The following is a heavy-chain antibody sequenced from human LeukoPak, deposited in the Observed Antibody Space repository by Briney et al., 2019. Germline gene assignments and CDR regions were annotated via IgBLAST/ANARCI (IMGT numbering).Heavy chain of an antibody. CDR2: INPNSGGT. CDR1: GYTFTGYY. Sequence: ASVKVSCNSSGYTFTGYYIHGAPQAPGQGLEWMGWINPNSGGTNYAQKFQGRVTMTRDTSISTAYMELSRLRSDDTAVYYCARDLATGGNSKNPDYWGQGTLVTVSS. D-gene: IGHD4-23*01. CDR3: ARDLATGGNSKNPDY. V-gene: IGHV1-2*02. J-gene: IGHJ4*02.